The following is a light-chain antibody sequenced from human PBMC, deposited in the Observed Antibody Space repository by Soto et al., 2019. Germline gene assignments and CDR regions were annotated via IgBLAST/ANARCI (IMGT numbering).Light chain of an antibody. Sequence: EVVLTQSPDTLSLSPGERATLSCRASQSVPGTYLAWYQQKPGQAPSLLVHGSYSTPIVFADRFSVSGSGTDFTLTINRLEPEDFAVYYCQQFGYSPYTFGQGTRLEIK. V-gene: IGKV3-20*01. CDR2: GSY. J-gene: IGKJ2*01. CDR1: QSVPGTY. CDR3: QQFGYSPYT.